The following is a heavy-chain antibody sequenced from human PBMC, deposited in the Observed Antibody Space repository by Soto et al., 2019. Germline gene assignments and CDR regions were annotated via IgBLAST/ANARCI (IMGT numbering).Heavy chain of an antibody. CDR2: IIPILGIA. CDR1: GGTFSSYT. CDR3: ARDWDTAMATGREPQKNFDY. Sequence: GASVKVSCKASGGTFSSYTISWVRQAPGQGLEWMGRIIPILGIANYAQKFQGRVTITADKSTSTAYMELSSLRSEDTAVYYCARDWDTAMATGREPQKNFDYWGQGTLVTVSS. V-gene: IGHV1-69*04. J-gene: IGHJ4*02. D-gene: IGHD5-18*01.